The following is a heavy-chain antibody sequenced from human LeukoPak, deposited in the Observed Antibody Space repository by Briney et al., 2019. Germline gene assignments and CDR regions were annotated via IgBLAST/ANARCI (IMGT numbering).Heavy chain of an antibody. CDR1: GFTFSSYS. V-gene: IGHV3-21*01. CDR3: ARDFYSGSYYEYYFDY. Sequence: GGSLRLSCAASGFTFSSYSMNWVRQAPGKGLEWASSISSSSSYIYYADSVKGRFTISRDNAKNSLYLQMNSLRAEDTAVYYCARDFYSGSYYEYYFDYWGQGTLVTVSS. J-gene: IGHJ4*02. CDR2: ISSSSSYI. D-gene: IGHD1-26*01.